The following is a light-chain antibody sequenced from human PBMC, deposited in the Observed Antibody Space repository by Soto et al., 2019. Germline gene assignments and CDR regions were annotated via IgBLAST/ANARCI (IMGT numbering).Light chain of an antibody. V-gene: IGLV1-40*01. Sequence: QPVLTQPPSVSGAPGQRVTISCTGSRSNIGAGYDVHWYQQLPVTSPKLLIYGNNNRPSGVPDRFSGSKSGTSASLAITGLQAEDEAAYYCQSYDSNLSGALFGGGTKLTVL. CDR3: QSYDSNLSGAL. J-gene: IGLJ2*01. CDR2: GNN. CDR1: RSNIGAGYD.